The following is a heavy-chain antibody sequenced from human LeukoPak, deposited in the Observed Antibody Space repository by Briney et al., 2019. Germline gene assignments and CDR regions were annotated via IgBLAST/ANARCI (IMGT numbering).Heavy chain of an antibody. CDR2: IKQDGSDN. V-gene: IGHV3-7*01. CDR3: ARDSWGCSSTSCYGGFDY. CDR1: GFNFDIYW. J-gene: IGHJ4*02. Sequence: GGSLRLSCAASGFNFDIYWMSWVRQAPGKGLEWVANIKQDGSDNYHVDSVRGRFTISRDNGNNILYLQMNSLRAEDTAVYYCARDSWGCSSTSCYGGFDYWGQGTLVTVSS. D-gene: IGHD2-2*01.